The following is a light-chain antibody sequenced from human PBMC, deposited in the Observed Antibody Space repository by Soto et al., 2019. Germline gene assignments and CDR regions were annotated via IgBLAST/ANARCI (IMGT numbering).Light chain of an antibody. Sequence: QSALTQPPSVSGAPGQRVTISCTGSSSNIGPGYDVHWYQHLPGTAPKVLIYGNNNRPSGVPDRFSGSKSGTSASLAITGLQAEDEGDYYCQSYDSSLTAVVFGGGTQLTVL. CDR1: SSNIGPGYD. V-gene: IGLV1-40*01. CDR2: GNN. J-gene: IGLJ2*01. CDR3: QSYDSSLTAVV.